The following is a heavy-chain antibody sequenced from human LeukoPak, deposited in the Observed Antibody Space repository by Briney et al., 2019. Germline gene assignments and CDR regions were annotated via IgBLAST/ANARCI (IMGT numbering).Heavy chain of an antibody. CDR2: IYSGGND. CDR1: GFTFSNYA. V-gene: IGHV3-66*01. CDR3: ARTTAELAGYFQL. Sequence: PGGSLRLSCVASGFTFSNYAMSWVRQAPGKGLEWVLVIYSGGNDYYADSVKGRFTISRDNSKNTLDLQMNSLRVDDTAVYYCARTTAELAGYFQLWGQGTLVTVSS. J-gene: IGHJ1*01. D-gene: IGHD1-7*01.